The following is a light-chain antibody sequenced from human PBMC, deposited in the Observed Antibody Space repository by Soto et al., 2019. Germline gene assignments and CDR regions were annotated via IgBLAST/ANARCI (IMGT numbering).Light chain of an antibody. Sequence: EIVMTQSPATLSVSPGERATLSCRASQSVSSNLAWYQQKPGQAPRLLIYGASTRATGIPARFSGSGSGTAVTLTISSRQSEDFAVYYCQQSNNWPLTFGGGTKVEIK. CDR1: QSVSSN. J-gene: IGKJ4*01. V-gene: IGKV3-15*01. CDR2: GAS. CDR3: QQSNNWPLT.